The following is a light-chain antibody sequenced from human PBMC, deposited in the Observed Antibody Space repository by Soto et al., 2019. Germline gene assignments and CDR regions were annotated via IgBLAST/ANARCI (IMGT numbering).Light chain of an antibody. J-gene: IGLJ3*02. Sequence: QSVLTQPASVSGSPGQSITISCTGTSSDVGAYNYVSWYQQHPGKAPKLLIYEVSNRPSGVSSRFSGSKSGNTASLTLSGLQAEDEASYYCSSYTSTTTLWVFGGGTKLTVL. V-gene: IGLV2-14*01. CDR1: SSDVGAYNY. CDR2: EVS. CDR3: SSYTSTTTLWV.